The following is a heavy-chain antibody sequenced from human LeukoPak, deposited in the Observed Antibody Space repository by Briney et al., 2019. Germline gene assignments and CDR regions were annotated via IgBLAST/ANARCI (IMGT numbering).Heavy chain of an antibody. CDR2: MYSGGST. D-gene: IGHD3-22*01. CDR1: GLIVTSNY. V-gene: IGHV3-66*04. CDR3: ARHVVGLGFDY. Sequence: PGGSLRLSCAASGLIVTSNYMSWVRQAPGEGLEWVSVMYSGGSTYYADSVKGRFTISRDNAKNSLYLQMNSLRVEDTAVYYCARHVVGLGFDYWGQGTLVTVSS. J-gene: IGHJ4*02.